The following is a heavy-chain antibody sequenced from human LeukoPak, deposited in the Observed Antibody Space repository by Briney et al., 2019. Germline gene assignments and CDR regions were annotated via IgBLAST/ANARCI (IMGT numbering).Heavy chain of an antibody. D-gene: IGHD3-3*01. J-gene: IGHJ4*02. Sequence: SETLSLTCTVTSGSISGRYWSWIRQPAGKEMQWIGRIYTSGATNYNPSLKSRVTMSIDTSKKEFTLKLTSVTAADTAVYYCARDQYFDFWSSTATPYYFDYWGQGTLVTVSS. CDR3: ARDQYFDFWSSTATPYYFDY. V-gene: IGHV4-4*07. CDR1: SGSISGRY. CDR2: IYTSGAT.